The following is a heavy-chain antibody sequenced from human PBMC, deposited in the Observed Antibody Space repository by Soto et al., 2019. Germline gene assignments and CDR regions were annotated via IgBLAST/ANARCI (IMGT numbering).Heavy chain of an antibody. J-gene: IGHJ6*02. Sequence: ASVKVSCKASGYTFTSYDINWVRQATGQGLEWMGWMNPNSGNTGYAQKFQGRVTMTRNTSISTAYMELSSLRSEDTAVYYCARTVSWYFDYYGMDVWGQGTTVTVSS. V-gene: IGHV1-8*01. CDR2: MNPNSGNT. CDR1: GYTFTSYD. D-gene: IGHD6-13*01. CDR3: ARTVSWYFDYYGMDV.